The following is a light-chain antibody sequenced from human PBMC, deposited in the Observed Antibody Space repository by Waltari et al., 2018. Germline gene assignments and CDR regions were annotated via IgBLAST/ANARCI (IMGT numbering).Light chain of an antibody. V-gene: IGLV3-25*03. CDR1: ALPRQY. Sequence: SYELTQPPSVSVSPGQTARITCSGDALPRQYSFWYQQRSGQAPALVIYKDTERPSGIPELFSGSSSGTRVTLTISGVQAQDEADYYCQSTDNSGTYVVFGGGTKLTVL. CDR2: KDT. J-gene: IGLJ2*01. CDR3: QSTDNSGTYVV.